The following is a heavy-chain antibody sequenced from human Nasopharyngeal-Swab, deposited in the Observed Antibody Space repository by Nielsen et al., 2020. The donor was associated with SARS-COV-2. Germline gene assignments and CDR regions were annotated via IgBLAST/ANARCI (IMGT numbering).Heavy chain of an antibody. CDR3: ARDGYCSSTSCVSQSYYYYYGMDV. V-gene: IGHV3-7*01. CDR2: IKQDGSEK. Sequence: GESLKISCAASGFTFSSYWMSWVRQAPGKGLEWVANIKQDGSEKYYVDSVKGRFTISRDNAKNSLYLQMNSLRAEDTAAYYCARDGYCSSTSCVSQSYYYYYGMDVWGQGTTVTVSS. J-gene: IGHJ6*02. CDR1: GFTFSSYW. D-gene: IGHD2-2*03.